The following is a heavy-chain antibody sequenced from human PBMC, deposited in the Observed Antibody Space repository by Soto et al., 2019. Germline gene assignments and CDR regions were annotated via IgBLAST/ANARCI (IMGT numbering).Heavy chain of an antibody. V-gene: IGHV3-21*01. D-gene: IGHD1-26*01. J-gene: IGHJ5*02. CDR3: ARSFIVGARHNWFDP. Sequence: PGGSLRLSCAASGFTFSSYSMNWVRQAPGKGLEWVSSISSSSSYIYYADSVKGRFTISRDNAKNSLYLQMNSLRAEDTAVYYCARSFIVGARHNWFDPWGRGTLVTVSS. CDR1: GFTFSSYS. CDR2: ISSSSSYI.